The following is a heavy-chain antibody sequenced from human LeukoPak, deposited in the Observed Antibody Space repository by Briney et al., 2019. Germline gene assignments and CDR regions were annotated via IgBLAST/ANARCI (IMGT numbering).Heavy chain of an antibody. CDR2: ISSSSSYI. J-gene: IGHJ6*03. CDR3: ARVGTYDFWSGYSTYYYYYYMDV. Sequence: GGSLRLSCAASGFTFSSYSMNWVRQAPGKGLEWVSSISSSSSYIYYADSVKGRFTISRDNAKNSLYLQMNSLRAEDTAVYYCARVGTYDFWSGYSTYYYYYYMDVWGKGTTVTVSS. D-gene: IGHD3-3*01. CDR1: GFTFSSYS. V-gene: IGHV3-21*01.